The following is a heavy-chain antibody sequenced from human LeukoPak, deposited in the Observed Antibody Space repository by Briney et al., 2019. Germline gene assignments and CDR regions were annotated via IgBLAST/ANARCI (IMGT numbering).Heavy chain of an antibody. CDR3: AKDSHWILFDD. D-gene: IGHD2-2*03. CDR1: GFTFTTYG. CDR2: IGGSGSRT. Sequence: GGALRISCSASGFTFTTYGMNWVRQAPGKGLEWVSGIGGSGSRTYYADSVKGRFTISRDNSKNTVYLQMNNLRGEDTAVYYCAKDSHWILFDDWGQGTLVTVSS. V-gene: IGHV3-23*01. J-gene: IGHJ4*02.